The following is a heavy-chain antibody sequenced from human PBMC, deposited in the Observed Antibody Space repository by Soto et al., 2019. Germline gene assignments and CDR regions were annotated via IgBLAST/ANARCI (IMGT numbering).Heavy chain of an antibody. Sequence: XXTLSLTCTVSSGSISSYYWSWIRQSPGKGLEGMGNIXYMGNXNYTTHNKSRXXVSLDKSXXQFYMKLTFVTAAETAVYYCGGNQKGLFFWFDPWGQGTLVTVS. CDR2: IXYMGNX. D-gene: IGHD3-16*01. CDR1: SGSISSYY. V-gene: IGHV4-59*08. J-gene: IGHJ5*02. CDR3: GGNQKGLFFWFDP.